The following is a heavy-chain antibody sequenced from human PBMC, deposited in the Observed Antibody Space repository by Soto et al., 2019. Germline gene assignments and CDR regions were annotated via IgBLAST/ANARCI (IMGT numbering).Heavy chain of an antibody. Sequence: GGSLRLSCAASGFTFSSYSMNWVRQAPGKGLEWVSSISSSSSYIYYADSVKGRFTISRDNAKNSLYLQMNSLRAEDTAVYYCARSLGSHYYYMDVWGKGTTVTVSS. CDR2: ISSSSSYI. CDR3: ARSLGSHYYYMDV. V-gene: IGHV3-21*01. J-gene: IGHJ6*03. CDR1: GFTFSSYS.